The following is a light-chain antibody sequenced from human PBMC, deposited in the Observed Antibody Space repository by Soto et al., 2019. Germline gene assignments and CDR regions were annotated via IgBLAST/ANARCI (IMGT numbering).Light chain of an antibody. J-gene: IGLJ1*01. CDR3: QTWGTGIRV. V-gene: IGLV4-69*01. CDR2: LYSDGSH. Sequence: QAVLTQSPSASASLGASVKLTCTLSRGHSSYAIAWHQQQPEKGPRYLMKLYSDGSHSKGDGIPDRFSGSSSGAERYLTISSLQSEDEADYYCQTWGTGIRVFGTGTKVTVL. CDR1: RGHSSYA.